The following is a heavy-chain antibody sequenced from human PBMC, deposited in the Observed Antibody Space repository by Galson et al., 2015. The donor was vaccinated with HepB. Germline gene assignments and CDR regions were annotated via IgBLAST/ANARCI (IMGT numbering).Heavy chain of an antibody. D-gene: IGHD4/OR15-4a*01. J-gene: IGHJ6*02. CDR1: GFTFSNYW. Sequence: SLRLSCAASGFTFSNYWMTWVRQAPGKGLEWVANINQDGSENYHVDSVRGRFTISRDNAKKSLYLQMNTLTAEDTAVYYCARDLSRSEGANPLYYYYGVDVWGQGTTVSVS. CDR2: INQDGSEN. V-gene: IGHV3-7*05. CDR3: ARDLSRSEGANPLYYYYGVDV.